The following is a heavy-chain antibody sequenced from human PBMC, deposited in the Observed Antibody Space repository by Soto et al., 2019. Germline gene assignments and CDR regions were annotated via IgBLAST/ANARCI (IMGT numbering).Heavy chain of an antibody. CDR2: SYYSGST. CDR1: GGSISSGDYY. D-gene: IGHD5-18*01. CDR3: ARASPVVTDV. J-gene: IGHJ6*02. Sequence: QVQLQESGPGLVKPSQTLSLTCTVSGGSISSGDYYWSWIRPPPGQGREWIGYSYYSGSTYYNPALKRRVTIAVDTSKNQCSLKLSSVTAADTAVYYCARASPVVTDVWGQGTTVTVAS. V-gene: IGHV4-30-4*01.